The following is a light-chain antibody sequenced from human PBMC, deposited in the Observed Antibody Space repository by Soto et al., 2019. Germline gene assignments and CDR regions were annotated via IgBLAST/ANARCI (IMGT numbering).Light chain of an antibody. CDR3: QAWDGSLRV. CDR1: KLGDKF. J-gene: IGLJ3*02. Sequence: SYELTQPPSVSVSPGQTASITCSGDKLGDKFACWYQQKPGQSPMLVIYEDDKRPSGIPERFSGSNSGNTATLTISGTQAMDEADYYCQAWDGSLRVFGGGTKLTVL. CDR2: EDD. V-gene: IGLV3-1*01.